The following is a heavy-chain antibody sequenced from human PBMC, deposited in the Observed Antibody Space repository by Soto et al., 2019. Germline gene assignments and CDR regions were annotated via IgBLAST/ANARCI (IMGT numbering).Heavy chain of an antibody. CDR3: ARDIRRYYDSSGQYYYYYGMDV. Sequence: SETLSLTCTVSGGSISSGGYYWSWIRQHPGKGLEWIGYIYYSGSTYYNPSLKSRVTISVDTSKNQFSLKLSSVTAADTAVYYCARDIRRYYDSSGQYYYYYGMDVWGQGTTVTVSS. J-gene: IGHJ6*02. CDR2: IYYSGST. V-gene: IGHV4-31*03. D-gene: IGHD3-22*01. CDR1: GGSISSGGYY.